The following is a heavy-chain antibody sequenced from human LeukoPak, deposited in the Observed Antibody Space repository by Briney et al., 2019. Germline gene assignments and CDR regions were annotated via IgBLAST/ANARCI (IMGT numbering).Heavy chain of an antibody. V-gene: IGHV4-4*07. Sequence: SETLSLTCTVSGGSISSYYWSWIRQPAGKGLEWIGRIYTSGSTNYNPSLKSRVTISVDKSKNQFPLKLSSVTAADTAVYYCARDEYSSSWDYYYYYMDVWGKGTTVTVSS. CDR3: ARDEYSSSWDYYYYYMDV. CDR2: IYTSGST. CDR1: GGSISSYY. J-gene: IGHJ6*03. D-gene: IGHD6-13*01.